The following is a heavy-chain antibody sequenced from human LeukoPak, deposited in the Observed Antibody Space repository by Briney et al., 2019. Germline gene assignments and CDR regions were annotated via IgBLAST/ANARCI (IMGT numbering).Heavy chain of an antibody. CDR3: AVLKGGSYEGYFDY. CDR1: GGSISSGGYS. CDR2: IYHSGST. D-gene: IGHD1-26*01. J-gene: IGHJ4*02. V-gene: IGHV4-30-2*01. Sequence: PSQTLSLTCAVSGGSISSGGYSWSWIRQPPGKGLEWIGYIYHSGSTYYNPSLKSRVTISVDRSKNQFSLKLSSVTAADAAVYYCAVLKGGSYEGYFDYWGQGTLVTVSS.